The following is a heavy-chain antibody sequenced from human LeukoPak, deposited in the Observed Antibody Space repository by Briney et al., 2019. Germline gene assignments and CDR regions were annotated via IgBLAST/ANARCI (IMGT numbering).Heavy chain of an antibody. D-gene: IGHD4-11*01. CDR3: ARTVTMAPPADNYYYYYMDV. V-gene: IGHV1-2*02. CDR2: INPNSGGT. Sequence: ASVKVSCKASGYTFTGYYMHWVRQAPGQGLEWMGWINPNSGGTNYAQKFQGRVTMTRDTSTSTAYMELSRLRSGDTAVYYCARTVTMAPPADNYYYYYMDVWGKGTTVAVSS. J-gene: IGHJ6*03. CDR1: GYTFTGYY.